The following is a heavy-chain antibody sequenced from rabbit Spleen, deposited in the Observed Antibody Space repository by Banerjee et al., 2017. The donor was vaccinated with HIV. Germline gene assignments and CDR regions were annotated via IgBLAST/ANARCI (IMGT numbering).Heavy chain of an antibody. CDR1: GFSFNSGYD. D-gene: IGHD1-1*01. V-gene: IGHV1S40*01. CDR3: ARDTSTSFSTYGMDL. J-gene: IGHJ6*01. CDR2: SYAGNSGAT. Sequence: QSLEESGGDLVKPGASLTLTCTASGFSFNSGYDMCWVRQAPGKGLEWIACSYAGNSGATYSAIWAKGRFTISKTSSTTVTLQMTSLTAADTATYFCARDTSTSFSTYGMDLWGPGTLVTVS.